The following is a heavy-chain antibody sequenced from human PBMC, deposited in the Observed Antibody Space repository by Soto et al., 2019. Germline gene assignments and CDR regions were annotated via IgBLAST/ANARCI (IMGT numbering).Heavy chain of an antibody. V-gene: IGHV4-39*07. J-gene: IGHJ4*02. CDR2: INHSGST. CDR3: ARGLTTVVTQRYFDY. D-gene: IGHD4-17*01. CDR1: GGSIISSSYY. Sequence: PSETLSLTCAVSGGSIISSSYYWSWIRQPPGKGLEWIGEINHSGSTNYNPSLKSRVTTSVDTSKNQFSLKLSSVTAADTAVYYCARGLTTVVTQRYFDYWGQGTLVTVSS.